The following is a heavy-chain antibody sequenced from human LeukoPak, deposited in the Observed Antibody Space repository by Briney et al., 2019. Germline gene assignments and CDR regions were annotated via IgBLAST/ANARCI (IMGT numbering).Heavy chain of an antibody. CDR2: VSNNGIDK. J-gene: IGHJ4*02. Sequence: PGGSLRLSCAASGFTFSSDGIHGVRQAPGKGLEWVAFVSNNGIDKHYGDSVQGRFSIPRDNSKNTLYLEMKSLRVEDTAMYYCAKGITRDSYYLDYWGQGTLVTVSS. D-gene: IGHD1-20*01. CDR1: GFTFSSDG. V-gene: IGHV3-30*02. CDR3: AKGITRDSYYLDY.